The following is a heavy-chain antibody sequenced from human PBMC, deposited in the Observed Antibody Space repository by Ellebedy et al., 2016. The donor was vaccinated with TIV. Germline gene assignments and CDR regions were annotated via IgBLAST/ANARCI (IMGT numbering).Heavy chain of an antibody. D-gene: IGHD3-22*01. V-gene: IGHV3-23*01. CDR3: ANLIVVTNGVY. J-gene: IGHJ4*02. Sequence: GGSLGLSXAASGFTFSSYAMSWVRQAPGKGLEWVSAISGSGGSTYYADSVKGRFTISRDNSKNTLYLQMNSLRAEDTAVYYCANLIVVTNGVYWGQGTLVTVSS. CDR2: ISGSGGST. CDR1: GFTFSSYA.